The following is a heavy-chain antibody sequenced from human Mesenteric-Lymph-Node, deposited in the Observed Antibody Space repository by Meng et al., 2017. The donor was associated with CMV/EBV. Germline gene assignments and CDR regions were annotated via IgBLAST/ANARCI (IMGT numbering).Heavy chain of an antibody. J-gene: IGHJ3*02. V-gene: IGHV3-30*02. CDR3: AKDQRAYFYDSSGYGFDAFDI. D-gene: IGHD3-22*01. CDR2: IRYDGNNK. Sequence: GESLKISCAASGFTFSSYWMHWVRQAPGKGLEWVAFIRYDGNNKYYADSGKGRFTISRDNSKNTLCLQMNSLRAEDTAVYSCAKDQRAYFYDSSGYGFDAFDIWGQGTMVTVSS. CDR1: GFTFSSYW.